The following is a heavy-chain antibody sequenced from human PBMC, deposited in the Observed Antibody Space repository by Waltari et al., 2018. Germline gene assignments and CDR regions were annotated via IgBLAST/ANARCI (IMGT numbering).Heavy chain of an antibody. V-gene: IGHV4-34*01. CDR2: INHSGST. J-gene: IGHJ5*02. CDR3: ARHIVVVPAATNWFDP. D-gene: IGHD2-2*01. CDR1: GGSFSGYY. Sequence: QVQLQQWGAGLLKPSETLSLTCAVYGGSFSGYYWSWIRQPPGKGLEWIGEINHSGSTKYNPSLKSRVTISVDTSKNQFSLKLSSVTAADTAVYYCARHIVVVPAATNWFDPWGQGTLVTVSS.